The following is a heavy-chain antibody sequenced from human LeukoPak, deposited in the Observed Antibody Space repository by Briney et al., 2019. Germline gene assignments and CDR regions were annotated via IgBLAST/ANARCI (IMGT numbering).Heavy chain of an antibody. V-gene: IGHV3-9*01. Sequence: GRSLRLSCAASGFSFGDYAMHWVRQAPGKGLEWVAGVNWNSAYIGYGDSMKGRVTIYRDNAKKSLYLQMNSLRAEDTAVYYCAKGDRSGSYSYFDYWGQGTLVTVSS. D-gene: IGHD1-26*01. J-gene: IGHJ4*02. CDR1: GFSFGDYA. CDR3: AKGDRSGSYSYFDY. CDR2: VNWNSAYI.